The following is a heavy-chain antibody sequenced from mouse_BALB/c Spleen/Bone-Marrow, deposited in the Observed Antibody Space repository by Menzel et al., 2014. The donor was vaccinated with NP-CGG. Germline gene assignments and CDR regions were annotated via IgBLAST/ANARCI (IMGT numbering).Heavy chain of an antibody. V-gene: IGHV5-12-2*01. CDR2: ISNGGGST. Sequence: VQLKESGGGLVQPGGSLKLSCAASGFTFSSYTMSWVRQTPEKRLEWVAYISNGGGSTYYPDTVKGRFTIFRDNAKNTLYLQMSSLKSEDTAMYYCARHGYYGSRAMDYWGQGTSVTVSS. D-gene: IGHD1-1*01. J-gene: IGHJ4*01. CDR3: ARHGYYGSRAMDY. CDR1: GFTFSSYT.